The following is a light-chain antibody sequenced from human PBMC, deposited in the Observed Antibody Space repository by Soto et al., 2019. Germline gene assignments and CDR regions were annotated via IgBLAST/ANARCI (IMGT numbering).Light chain of an antibody. CDR2: GAS. V-gene: IGKV3-15*01. Sequence: EIVMTQSPATLFLSPGGRAPPSCRGRQRVRSNLAWFQLKPGQAPRLLIYGASTRATGIPARFSGSGSGTEFTLTISSLQSEDFAVYYCQQYNNWPPITFGQGTRLEIK. CDR1: QRVRSN. J-gene: IGKJ5*01. CDR3: QQYNNWPPIT.